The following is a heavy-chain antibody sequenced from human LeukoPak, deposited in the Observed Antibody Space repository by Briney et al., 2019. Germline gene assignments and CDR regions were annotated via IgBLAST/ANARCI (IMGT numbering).Heavy chain of an antibody. CDR1: GYSISSGYY. D-gene: IGHD2/OR15-2a*01. Sequence: SSETLSLTCTVSGYSISSGYYWGWIRQPPGKGLEWIGSIYYSGITYYNPSLKSRVTISVDTSKNQFSLKLSSVTAADTAVYYCASVTGSYYFYYYMAVWGKGTTVTVSS. CDR2: IYYSGIT. V-gene: IGHV4-38-2*02. J-gene: IGHJ6*03. CDR3: ASVTGSYYFYYYMAV.